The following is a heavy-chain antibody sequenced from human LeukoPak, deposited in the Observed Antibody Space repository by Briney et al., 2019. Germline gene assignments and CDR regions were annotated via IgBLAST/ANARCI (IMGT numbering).Heavy chain of an antibody. CDR1: GFTFSSYA. Sequence: GGSLRLSCAASGFTFSSYAMSWVRQAPGKGLEWVSAISGSGGSTYCADSVKGRFTISRDNSKNTLYLQMNSLRAEDTVVYYCAKIAAAGTVGSGVDYWGQGTLVTVSS. D-gene: IGHD6-13*01. J-gene: IGHJ4*02. V-gene: IGHV3-23*01. CDR3: AKIAAAGTVGSGVDY. CDR2: ISGSGGST.